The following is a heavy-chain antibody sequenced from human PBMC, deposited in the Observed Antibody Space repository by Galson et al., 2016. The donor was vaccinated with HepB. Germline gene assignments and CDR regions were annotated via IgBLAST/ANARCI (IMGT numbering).Heavy chain of an antibody. D-gene: IGHD2-21*02. V-gene: IGHV1-3*01. CDR3: ARYPGTATDFQH. J-gene: IGHJ1*01. Sequence: SVKVSCKASGYTFTTYAMHWVRQVPGQRLEWIGLLNSGNGNTKYSQKFQGRVTITADESTSTAYMELSSLRSDDTAVYYCARYPGTATDFQHWGQGTLVTVSS. CDR1: GYTFTTYA. CDR2: LNSGNGNT.